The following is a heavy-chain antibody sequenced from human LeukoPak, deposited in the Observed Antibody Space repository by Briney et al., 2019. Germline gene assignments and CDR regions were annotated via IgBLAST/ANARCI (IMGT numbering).Heavy chain of an antibody. CDR2: ISGSGSVQ. D-gene: IGHD2-2*01. J-gene: IGHJ4*02. CDR3: AKDPRVVPAATFDY. CDR1: GFAFSSNA. Sequence: PGGSLRLSCAASGFAFSSNAMTWVRQAPGKGLEWLSYISGSGSVQYYADSVKGRFTISRDNAKNSLYLQMNSLRAEDTAVYYCAKDPRVVPAATFDYWGQGTLVTDSS. V-gene: IGHV3-48*01.